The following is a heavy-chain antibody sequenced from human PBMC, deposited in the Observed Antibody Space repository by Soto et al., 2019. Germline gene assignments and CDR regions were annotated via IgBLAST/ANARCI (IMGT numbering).Heavy chain of an antibody. Sequence: QVQLVQSGAEVKKPGSSVKVSCKASGGTFSSYAISWVRQAPGQGLEWMGGIIPIFGTANYAQRLQGRVPITADESTSTAYMELDSLSSEDTAVYYCARGGSVATMQGPDDYWGQGTLVTVSS. J-gene: IGHJ4*02. CDR3: ARGGSVATMQGPDDY. CDR1: GGTFSSYA. D-gene: IGHD5-12*01. CDR2: IIPIFGTA. V-gene: IGHV1-69*12.